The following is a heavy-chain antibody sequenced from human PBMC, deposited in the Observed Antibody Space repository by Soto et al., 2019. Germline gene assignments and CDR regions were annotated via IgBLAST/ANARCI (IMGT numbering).Heavy chain of an antibody. CDR2: IYYGGTT. CDR1: GGTLSPNY. CDR3: ARSGYCTNGVCYTPFDY. V-gene: IGHV4-59*08. Sequence: SETLSLTCIVSGGTLSPNYWAWIRQPPGKGLEWVGYIYYGGTTSYNPSLDSRVTISLETSKSQISLRLSSVTAADTAVYYCARSGYCTNGVCYTPFDYWGQGTLVTVSS. J-gene: IGHJ4*02. D-gene: IGHD2-8*01.